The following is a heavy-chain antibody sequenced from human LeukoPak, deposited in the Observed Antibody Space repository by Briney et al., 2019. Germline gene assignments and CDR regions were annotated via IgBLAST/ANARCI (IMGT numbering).Heavy chain of an antibody. J-gene: IGHJ1*01. D-gene: IGHD3-22*01. V-gene: IGHV3-7*01. CDR3: ARDRLLYYYDSGPTGHFQH. CDR2: IKQDGSEK. Sequence: GGSLRLSCAASGFTFSSYWMSWVRQAPGKGLEWVANIKQDGSEKYYVDSVKGRFTIFRDNAKNSLYLQMSSLRADDTAVYYCARDRLLYYYDSGPTGHFQHWGQGTLVTV. CDR1: GFTFSSYW.